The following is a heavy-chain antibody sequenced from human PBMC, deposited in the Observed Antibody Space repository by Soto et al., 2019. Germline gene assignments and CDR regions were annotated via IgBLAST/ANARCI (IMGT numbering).Heavy chain of an antibody. D-gene: IGHD2-2*01. V-gene: IGHV4-39*02. CDR3: ARDGGVGCSSTSCYGEDAFDI. J-gene: IGHJ3*02. Sequence: SETLSLTCTVSGGSISSSSYYWGWIRQPPGKGLEWIGSIYYSGSTYYNPSLKSRVTISVDTSKNQFSLKLSSVTAADTAVYYCARDGGVGCSSTSCYGEDAFDIWGQGTMVTVSS. CDR1: GGSISSSSYY. CDR2: IYYSGST.